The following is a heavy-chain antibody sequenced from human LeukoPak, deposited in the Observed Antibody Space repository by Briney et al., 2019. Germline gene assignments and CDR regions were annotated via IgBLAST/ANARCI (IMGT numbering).Heavy chain of an antibody. CDR1: GFTFSDYY. Sequence: GGSLRLSCAASGFTFSDYYMSWIRQAPGKGLEWVSYISSSGSTIYYADSVKGRFTISRDNAKNSLYLQMNSLRAEDTAVYYCARRQNYDFWSGYYIAHSFDYWGQGTLVTVSS. CDR2: ISSSGSTI. CDR3: ARRQNYDFWSGYYIAHSFDY. D-gene: IGHD3-3*01. V-gene: IGHV3-11*01. J-gene: IGHJ4*02.